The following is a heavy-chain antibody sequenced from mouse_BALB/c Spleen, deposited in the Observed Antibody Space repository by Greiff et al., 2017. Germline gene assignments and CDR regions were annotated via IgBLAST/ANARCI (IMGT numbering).Heavy chain of an antibody. Sequence: EVQVVESGGGLVKPGGSLKLSCAASGFTFSDYYMYWVRQTPEKRLEWVATISDGGSYTYYPDSVKGRFTISRDNAKNNLYLQMSSLKSEDTAMYYCAREAYYGLDYWGQGTTLTVSS. D-gene: IGHD1-1*01. CDR3: AREAYYGLDY. CDR2: ISDGGSYT. J-gene: IGHJ2*01. V-gene: IGHV5-4*02. CDR1: GFTFSDYY.